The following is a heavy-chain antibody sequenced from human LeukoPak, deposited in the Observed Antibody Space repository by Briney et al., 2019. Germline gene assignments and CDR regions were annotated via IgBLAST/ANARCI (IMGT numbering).Heavy chain of an antibody. J-gene: IGHJ6*03. D-gene: IGHD2-15*01. CDR3: ARDCSGGGGHYYYYMDV. Sequence: GGSLRLSCAASGFTFSSYSMNWVRQAPGKGLEWVSSISSSSSYIYYADSVKGRFTISRDNAKNSLYLQMNSLRAEDTAVYYCARDCSGGGGHYYYYMDVWGKGTTVTVSS. CDR2: ISSSSSYI. V-gene: IGHV3-21*01. CDR1: GFTFSSYS.